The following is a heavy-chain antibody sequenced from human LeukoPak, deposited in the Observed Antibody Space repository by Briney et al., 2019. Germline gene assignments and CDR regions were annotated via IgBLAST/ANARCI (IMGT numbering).Heavy chain of an antibody. V-gene: IGHV3-11*04. Sequence: GGSLRLSCAASGFTFRDHYMTWIRQAPGKGLEWISHISNGGSIIFYADSVKGRFTVSRDNAKKSLYLQMNSLRDDDTAVYYCASHQGQQWLAYWGQGTLVTVSS. CDR3: ASHQGQQWLAY. CDR1: GFTFRDHY. CDR2: ISNGGSII. D-gene: IGHD6-19*01. J-gene: IGHJ4*02.